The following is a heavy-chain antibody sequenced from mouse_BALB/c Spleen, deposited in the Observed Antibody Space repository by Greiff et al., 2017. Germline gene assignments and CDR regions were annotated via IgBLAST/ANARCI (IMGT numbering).Heavy chain of an antibody. J-gene: IGHJ2*01. Sequence: LQQSGAELVRPGASVTLSCKASGYTFTDYEMHWVKQTPVHGLEWIGAIDPETGGTAYNQKFKGKATLTADKSSSTAYMELRSLTSEDSAVYYCTRSVTTVVYFDYWGQGTTLTVSS. CDR3: TRSVTTVVYFDY. V-gene: IGHV1-15*01. CDR1: GYTFTDYE. D-gene: IGHD1-1*01. CDR2: IDPETGGT.